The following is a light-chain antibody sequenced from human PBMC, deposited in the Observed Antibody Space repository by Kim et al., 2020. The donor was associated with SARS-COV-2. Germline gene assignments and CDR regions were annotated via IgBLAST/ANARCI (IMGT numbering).Light chain of an antibody. CDR1: SLTTYN. V-gene: IGLV3-19*01. J-gene: IGLJ2*01. Sequence: SSELTQDPAVSVALGQTVRITCQGDSLTTYNAAWYQQKPAQAPVLVLYDGDNRPSGIPDRFSGSSSGNTASLTVSGAQAEDEADYYCSCWDDSGNEVLFGGGTTLTVL. CDR2: DGD. CDR3: SCWDDSGNEVL.